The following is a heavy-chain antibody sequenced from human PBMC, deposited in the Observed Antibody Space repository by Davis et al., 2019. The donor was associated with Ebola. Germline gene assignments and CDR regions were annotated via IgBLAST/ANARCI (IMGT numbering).Heavy chain of an antibody. CDR1: GASISDGDYY. D-gene: IGHD6-19*01. CDR2: MFYSGTT. CDR3: AGVYSSGWYGWFDP. J-gene: IGHJ5*02. Sequence: SETLSLTCTVSGASISDGDYYWTWIRQPPGKGLEWIAYMFYSGTTTYNPSLQSRVIISADTSKNQFSLKLSSVTAADTAVYYCAGVYSSGWYGWFDPWGPGTLVTVS. V-gene: IGHV4-30-4*08.